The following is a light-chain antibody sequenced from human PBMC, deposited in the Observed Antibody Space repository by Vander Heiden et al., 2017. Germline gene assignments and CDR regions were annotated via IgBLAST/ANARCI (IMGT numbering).Light chain of an antibody. Sequence: EIVMTQSPATLSVSPGERATLSCRASQSVSSNLAWYQQKPGQAPRLLIYGASTRATGIPARFSGSGSGTEFTLTISSLQSEDFAVYYCQQYNNGPPLGTFGQGTKVEIK. CDR1: QSVSSN. CDR3: QQYNNGPPLGT. CDR2: GAS. J-gene: IGKJ1*01. V-gene: IGKV3-15*01.